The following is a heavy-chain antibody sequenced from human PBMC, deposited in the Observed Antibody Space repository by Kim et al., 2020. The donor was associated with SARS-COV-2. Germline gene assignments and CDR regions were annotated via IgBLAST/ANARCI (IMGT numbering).Heavy chain of an antibody. V-gene: IGHV4-39*01. Sequence: SETLSLTCTVSGGSISSSSYYWGWIRQPPGKGLEWIGSIYYSGSTYYNPSLKSRVTISVDTSKNQFSLKLSSVTAADTAVYYCARQAYAGPYCGGDCYLEVDYWGQGTLVTVSS. D-gene: IGHD2-21*02. CDR3: ARQAYAGPYCGGDCYLEVDY. CDR1: GGSISSSSYY. CDR2: IYYSGST. J-gene: IGHJ4*02.